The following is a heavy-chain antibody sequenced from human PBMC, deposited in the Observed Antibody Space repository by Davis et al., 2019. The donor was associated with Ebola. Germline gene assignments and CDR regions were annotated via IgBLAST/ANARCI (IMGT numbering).Heavy chain of an antibody. J-gene: IGHJ3*01. Sequence: AASVKVSCKASGGTFGSYAISWVRQAPGQGLEWMGLIHPSDGGTTYAQKFQGRFTMTRDTATGTVDMFLSSLRSDDTAIYYCAREDESFDFWGQGTMVTVSS. V-gene: IGHV1-46*01. CDR2: IHPSDGGT. CDR3: AREDESFDF. CDR1: GGTFGSYA.